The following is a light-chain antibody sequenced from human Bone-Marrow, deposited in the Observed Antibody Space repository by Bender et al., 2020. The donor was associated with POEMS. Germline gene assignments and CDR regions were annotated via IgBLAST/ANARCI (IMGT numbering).Light chain of an antibody. CDR2: EGS. CDR3: CSRAGPSVSWV. J-gene: IGLJ3*02. CDR1: SSDIGNYNL. V-gene: IGLV2-23*01. Sequence: QSALTQPASLSGSPGQSITISCTGTSSDIGNYNLVSWYQQYPGKAPRLVIYEGSERPSGVSSRFSGSKSGNTASLTISGLQADDEADYYCCSRAGPSVSWVFGGGTKLTVL.